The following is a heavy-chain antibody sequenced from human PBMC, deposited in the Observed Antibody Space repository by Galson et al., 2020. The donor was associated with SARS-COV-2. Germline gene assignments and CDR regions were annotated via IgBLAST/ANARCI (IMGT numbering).Heavy chain of an antibody. CDR2: IRSKAYGGTT. D-gene: IGHD2-15*01. Sequence: GRSLRLSCTASGFTFGDYAMSWFRQAPGKGLEWVGFIRSKAYGGTTEYAASVKGRFTISRDDSKSIAYLQMNSLKTEDTAVYYCTCYGGNQYYYYYYGMDVWGQGTTVTVSS. V-gene: IGHV3-49*03. J-gene: IGHJ6*02. CDR3: TCYGGNQYYYYYYGMDV. CDR1: GFTFGDYA.